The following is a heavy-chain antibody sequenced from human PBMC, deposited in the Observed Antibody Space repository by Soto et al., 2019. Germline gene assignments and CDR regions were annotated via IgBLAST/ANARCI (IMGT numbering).Heavy chain of an antibody. Sequence: PGGSLRLSCAASGFTFSSYAMSWVRQAPGKGLEWVSAISGSGGSTYYADSVKGRFTISRDNSKNTLYLQMNSLRAEDTAVYYCATDPLLWFGEYYFDYWGQGTLVTVSS. J-gene: IGHJ4*02. V-gene: IGHV3-23*01. CDR2: ISGSGGST. CDR3: ATDPLLWFGEYYFDY. D-gene: IGHD3-10*01. CDR1: GFTFSSYA.